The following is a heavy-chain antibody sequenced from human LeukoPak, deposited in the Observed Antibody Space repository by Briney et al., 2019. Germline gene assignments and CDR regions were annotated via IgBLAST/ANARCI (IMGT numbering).Heavy chain of an antibody. CDR1: GFTFSSYA. CDR3: ARPAVAGLRAGGYDY. CDR2: ISGSGGST. D-gene: IGHD6-19*01. Sequence: GGSLRFSCAASGFTFSSYAMSWVRQAPGKGLEWVSAISGSGGSTYYADSVKGRFTISRDNSKNTLYLQMNSLRVEDTAVYYCARPAVAGLRAGGYDYWGQGTLVTVSS. V-gene: IGHV3-23*01. J-gene: IGHJ4*02.